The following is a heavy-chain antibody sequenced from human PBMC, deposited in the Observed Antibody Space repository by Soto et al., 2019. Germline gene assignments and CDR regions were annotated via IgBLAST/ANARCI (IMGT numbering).Heavy chain of an antibody. J-gene: IGHJ4*02. Sequence: QVQLQESGPGLVKPSGTLSLTCAVSNGSISSSNWWSWVRQPPGKGLEWIGQIYHSGSTNYNPSLKSRVTISVDKSKNLFSLTLNSVTAADTAMYYCARDLRLGYFDYWGQGTRVSVSS. D-gene: IGHD3-16*01. CDR2: IYHSGST. CDR1: NGSISSSNW. CDR3: ARDLRLGYFDY. V-gene: IGHV4-4*02.